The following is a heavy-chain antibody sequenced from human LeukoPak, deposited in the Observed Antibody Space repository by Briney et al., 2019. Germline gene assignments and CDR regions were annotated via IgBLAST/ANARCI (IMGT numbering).Heavy chain of an antibody. V-gene: IGHV3-66*02. CDR2: INGGGST. D-gene: IGHD1-14*01. Sequence: GGSLRLSCAVSGFTVSTKFMSWVRQAPGKGLEWVSGINGGGSTYYADSVKGRFTTSRDSSRNTLFLQMSSLRAEDTAVYYCAKDGPERPSDVWGKGTTVTVSS. CDR3: AKDGPERPSDV. CDR1: GFTVSTKF. J-gene: IGHJ6*04.